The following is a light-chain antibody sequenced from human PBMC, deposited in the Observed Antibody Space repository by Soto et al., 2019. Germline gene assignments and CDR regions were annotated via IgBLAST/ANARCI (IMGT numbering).Light chain of an antibody. V-gene: IGKV3-20*01. CDR2: GAS. J-gene: IGKJ2*01. Sequence: PGERATLSCRASQSVSSSYLAWYQQKPGQAPRLLIYGASSRATGIPDRFSGSGSGTDFTLTISRLEPEDFAVYYCQQYGGVPYTFGQGTKV. CDR1: QSVSSSY. CDR3: QQYGGVPYT.